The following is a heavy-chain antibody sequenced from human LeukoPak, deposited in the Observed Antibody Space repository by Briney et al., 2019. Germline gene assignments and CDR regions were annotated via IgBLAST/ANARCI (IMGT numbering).Heavy chain of an antibody. J-gene: IGHJ6*02. V-gene: IGHV1-69*13. CDR2: IISIFGTA. CDR3: ARYDSSGFGYYYYGMDV. D-gene: IGHD3-22*01. CDR1: GGTFSSYA. Sequence: ASVKVSCKASGGTFSSYAISWVRQAPGQGLEWMGGIISIFGTANYAQKFQGRVTITADESTSTAYMELSSLRSEDTAVYYCARYDSSGFGYYYYGMDVWGQGTTVTVSS.